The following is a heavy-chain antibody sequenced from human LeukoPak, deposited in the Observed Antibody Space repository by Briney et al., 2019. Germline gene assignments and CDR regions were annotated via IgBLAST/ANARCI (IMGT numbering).Heavy chain of an antibody. CDR3: AKGYYYDSSGYYPWGPFDY. D-gene: IGHD3-22*01. V-gene: IGHV3-23*01. Sequence: GGPLRLSCAASGFTFSSYAMSWVRQAPGKGLEWVSAISGSGGSTYYADSVKGRFTISRDNSKNTLYLQMNSLRAEDTAVYYCAKGYYYDSSGYYPWGPFDYWGQGTLVTVSS. CDR2: ISGSGGST. J-gene: IGHJ4*02. CDR1: GFTFSSYA.